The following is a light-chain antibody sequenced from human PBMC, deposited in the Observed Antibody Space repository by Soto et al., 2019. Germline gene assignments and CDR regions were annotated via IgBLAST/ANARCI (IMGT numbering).Light chain of an antibody. Sequence: QSALTQPPSASGSPGQSVTISCTGTSSDVGGYHYVSWYQQHPGKAPKLMIHEVTKRPSGVPDRFSGSKSGNTAALTVSGLHGEDEADYYCSSYAGSNNVVFGGGTKLTVL. J-gene: IGLJ2*01. CDR1: SSDVGGYHY. CDR3: SSYAGSNNVV. CDR2: EVT. V-gene: IGLV2-8*01.